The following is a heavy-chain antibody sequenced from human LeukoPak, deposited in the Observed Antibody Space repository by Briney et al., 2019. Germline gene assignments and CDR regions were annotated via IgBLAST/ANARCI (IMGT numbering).Heavy chain of an antibody. J-gene: IGHJ4*02. CDR3: AKDSAQLWSGYSPIDY. V-gene: IGHV3-30*02. Sequence: GGSLRLSCAASGFTFSSYGMHWVRQAPGKGLEWVAFIRYDGSNKYYADSVKGRFTISRDNSKNTLYLQINSLRAEDTAVYYCAKDSAQLWSGYSPIDYWGQGTLVTVSS. D-gene: IGHD3-3*01. CDR2: IRYDGSNK. CDR1: GFTFSSYG.